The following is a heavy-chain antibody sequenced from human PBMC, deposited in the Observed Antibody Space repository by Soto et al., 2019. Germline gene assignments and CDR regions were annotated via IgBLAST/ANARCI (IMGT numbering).Heavy chain of an antibody. CDR1: GGSISSGDYY. J-gene: IGHJ4*02. CDR2: IYYSGST. CDR3: ARDSRRITMVRGAHVDY. Sequence: SLTCTVSGGSISSGDYYWSWIRQPPGKGLEWIGYIYYSGSTYYNPSLKSRVTISVDTSKNQFSLKLSSVTAADTAVYYCARDSRRITMVRGAHVDYWGQGTLVTVSS. D-gene: IGHD3-10*01. V-gene: IGHV4-30-4*01.